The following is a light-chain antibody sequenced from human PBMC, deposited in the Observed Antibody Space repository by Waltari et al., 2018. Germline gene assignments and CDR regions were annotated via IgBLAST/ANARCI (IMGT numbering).Light chain of an antibody. CDR2: EIS. J-gene: IGKJ1*01. V-gene: IGKV2D-29*01. CDR1: QSLLYTDGKTY. CDR3: MQTKQFPWT. Sequence: DIVMTQTPVSLSVTPGQSASISCKSSQSLLYTDGKTYFYWYLQKAGQPPQLLIYEISKRFSGVPDRFSGSGSGTDFTLKISRVEAEDVGVYYCMQTKQFPWTLGQGTKVENK.